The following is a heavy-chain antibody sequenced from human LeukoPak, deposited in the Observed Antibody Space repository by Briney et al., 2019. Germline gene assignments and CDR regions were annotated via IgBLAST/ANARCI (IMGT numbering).Heavy chain of an antibody. V-gene: IGHV3-64*01. D-gene: IGHD5-12*01. J-gene: IGHJ4*02. CDR3: AREERGYETFDY. Sequence: GRSLRLSCAASGFTFDDYAMHWVRQAPGKGLEYVSAISSNGGSTYYANSVKGRFTISRDNSKNTLYLQMGSLRAEDMAVYYCAREERGYETFDYWGQGTLVTVSS. CDR2: ISSNGGST. CDR1: GFTFDDYA.